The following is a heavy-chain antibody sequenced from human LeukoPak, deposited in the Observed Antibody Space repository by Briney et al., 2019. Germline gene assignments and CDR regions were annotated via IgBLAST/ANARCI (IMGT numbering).Heavy chain of an antibody. CDR1: GFTFSSYA. J-gene: IGHJ4*02. Sequence: PGGSLRLSCAASGFTFSSYAMSWVRQAPGKGLEWVTVIYFDGRADYADSVKGRFTISSDNSKNTVYLQMNSLKDEDTAVYYCARDAETSLANWGQGTLVTVSP. CDR3: ARDAETSLAN. D-gene: IGHD5-24*01. V-gene: IGHV3-66*01. CDR2: IYFDGRA.